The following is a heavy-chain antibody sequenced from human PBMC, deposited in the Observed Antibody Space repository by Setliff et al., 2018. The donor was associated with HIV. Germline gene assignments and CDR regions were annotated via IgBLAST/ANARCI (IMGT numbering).Heavy chain of an antibody. CDR3: ARDREDDGDYVAFDI. J-gene: IGHJ3*02. CDR1: GGSISSGSYY. D-gene: IGHD4-17*01. Sequence: SETLSLTCTVSGGSISSGSYYWSWIRQPAGKGLEWIGRIYTSGSTNYNPSLKSRVTISVDTSKNQFSLKLSSVTAADTAVYYCARDREDDGDYVAFDIWGQGTMVTISS. CDR2: IYTSGST. V-gene: IGHV4-61*02.